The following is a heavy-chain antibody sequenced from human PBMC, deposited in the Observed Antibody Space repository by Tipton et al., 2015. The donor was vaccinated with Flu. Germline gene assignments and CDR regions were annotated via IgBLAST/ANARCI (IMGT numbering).Heavy chain of an antibody. CDR3: AGGYSWYATYAFDL. J-gene: IGHJ3*01. D-gene: IGHD6-13*01. CDR1: GYTFTSYY. V-gene: IGHV1-46*01. Sequence: QLVQSGPEVKKPGASVKVSCKASGYTFTSYYMHWVRQAAGQGLEWMGIINPSGGSTSYAKKFQGRVTMTRDTSTSTVYMELSSLRYEDTAVYYCAGGYSWYATYAFDLWGQGTMVTVSS. CDR2: INPSGGST.